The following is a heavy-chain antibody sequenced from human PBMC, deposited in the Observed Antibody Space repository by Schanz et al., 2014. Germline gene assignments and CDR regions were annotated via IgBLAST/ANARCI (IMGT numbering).Heavy chain of an antibody. CDR2: FDAHDGRA. CDR1: GFSFGNYG. V-gene: IGHV3-23*04. D-gene: IGHD2-15*01. CDR3: ARLDPYCRSGTCSRAFDF. Sequence: EVQLVESGGGLVQPGGSLRLSCEASGFSFGNYGMSWVRQAPGKGLEWVSGFDAHDGRAYYADSAKGRFTISRDSSKNTLFLQMNSLRTEDTAVYYCARLDPYCRSGTCSRAFDFWGQGTLVTVSS. J-gene: IGHJ4*02.